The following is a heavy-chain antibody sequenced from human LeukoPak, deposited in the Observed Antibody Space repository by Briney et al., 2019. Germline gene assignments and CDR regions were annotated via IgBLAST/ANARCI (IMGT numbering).Heavy chain of an antibody. J-gene: IGHJ4*02. CDR1: GGSISSGGYY. Sequence: SETLSLTCTVSGGSISSGGYYWSWIRQHPGKGLEWIGYIYYSGSTYYNPSLKSRVTISVDTSKNQFSLKLSSVTAADTAVYYCAGELAAAGTHYFDYWGQGTLVTVSS. V-gene: IGHV4-31*03. D-gene: IGHD6-13*01. CDR2: IYYSGST. CDR3: AGELAAAGTHYFDY.